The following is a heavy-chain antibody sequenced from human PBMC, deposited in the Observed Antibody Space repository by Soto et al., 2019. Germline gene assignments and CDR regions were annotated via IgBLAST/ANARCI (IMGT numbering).Heavy chain of an antibody. CDR3: ARWGGYDLWIGYYFDY. Sequence: ASVKVSCKASGYTFTDYYIHWVRQAPGQGLEWMGWINPNSGGTDFAQKFQSRVTMTRDTSISTAFMELSSLTSDDTAVYYCARWGGYDLWIGYYFDYWGQGSLVTV. D-gene: IGHD3-3*01. CDR2: INPNSGGT. V-gene: IGHV1-2*02. CDR1: GYTFTDYY. J-gene: IGHJ4*02.